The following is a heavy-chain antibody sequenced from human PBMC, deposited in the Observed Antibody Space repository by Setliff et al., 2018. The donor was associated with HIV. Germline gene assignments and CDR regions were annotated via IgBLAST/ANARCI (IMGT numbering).Heavy chain of an antibody. CDR1: GYTLTGYY. J-gene: IGHJ6*02. Sequence: ASVKVSCKASGYTLTGYYMHWVRQAPGQGLEWMGWINPNSGGTNYAQKFQGWVTMTRDTSISTAYMELSRLRSDDTAVYYCARGWNYRDYYYYGMDVWGQGTTVTVS. V-gene: IGHV1-2*04. CDR2: INPNSGGT. CDR3: ARGWNYRDYYYYGMDV. D-gene: IGHD1-7*01.